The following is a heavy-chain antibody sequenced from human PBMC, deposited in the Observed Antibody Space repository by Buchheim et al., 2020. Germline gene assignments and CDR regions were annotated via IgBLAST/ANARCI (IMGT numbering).Heavy chain of an antibody. D-gene: IGHD6-19*01. Sequence: QVQLQQWGAGLLKPSETLSLTCAVYGGSFSGYYWSWIRQPPGKGLEWIGDINPSGSTNFNPSLKSRVSISVDTSKNQFSLKLNSVTAADTALYYCALAVAGRGDFDYWGQGTL. CDR1: GGSFSGYY. J-gene: IGHJ4*02. CDR3: ALAVAGRGDFDY. CDR2: INPSGST. V-gene: IGHV4-34*01.